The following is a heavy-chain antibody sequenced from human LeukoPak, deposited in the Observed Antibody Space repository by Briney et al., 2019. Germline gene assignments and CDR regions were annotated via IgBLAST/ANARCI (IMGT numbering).Heavy chain of an antibody. V-gene: IGHV4-34*01. CDR2: INHSGST. Sequence: SETLSLTCAVYGGSFSGYYWSWIRQPPGKGLEWIGEINHSGSTNYNPSLKSRVTISVDTSKNQFSLKLSSVTAADTAVYYCARGRRNYYGSGSYYHYYYYYMDVWGKGTTVTVSS. D-gene: IGHD3-10*01. CDR3: ARGRRNYYGSGSYYHYYYYYMDV. J-gene: IGHJ6*03. CDR1: GGSFSGYY.